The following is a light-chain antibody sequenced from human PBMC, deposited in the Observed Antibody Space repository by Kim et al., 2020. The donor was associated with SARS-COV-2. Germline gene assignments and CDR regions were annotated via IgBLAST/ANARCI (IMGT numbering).Light chain of an antibody. CDR1: SSDVGGYNY. V-gene: IGLV2-14*03. Sequence: ITISCTGTSSDVGGYNYVSWYQQHPGKAPKLMIYDVSNRPSGVSNRFSGSKSGNTASLTISGLQAEDEADYYCSSYTSSSTPNWVFGGGTKVTDL. CDR2: DVS. J-gene: IGLJ3*02. CDR3: SSYTSSSTPNWV.